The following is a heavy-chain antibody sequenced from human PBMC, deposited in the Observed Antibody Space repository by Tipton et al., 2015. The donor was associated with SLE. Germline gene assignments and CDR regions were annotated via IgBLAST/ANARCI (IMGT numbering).Heavy chain of an antibody. CDR1: GGSISSSSYY. V-gene: IGHV4-39*07. CDR2: IYYSGST. Sequence: GLVKPSETLSLTCTVSGGSISSSSYYWGWIRQPPGKGLEWIGSIYYSGSTYYNPSLKSRVTISVDTSKNQFSLKLSSVTAADTAVYYCAREGYSSSVDAFDIWGQGTMVTVSS. D-gene: IGHD6-13*01. CDR3: AREGYSSSVDAFDI. J-gene: IGHJ3*02.